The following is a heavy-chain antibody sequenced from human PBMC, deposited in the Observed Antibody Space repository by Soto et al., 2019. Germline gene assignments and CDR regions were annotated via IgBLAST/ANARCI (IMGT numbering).Heavy chain of an antibody. CDR1: GGTFSSYA. D-gene: IGHD3-22*01. J-gene: IGHJ5*02. CDR2: IIPIFGTA. CDR3: ARSYYYDSTDRSGCFDP. V-gene: IGHV1-69*01. Sequence: QVQLVQSGAEVKKPGSSVKVSCKASGGTFSSYAISWVRQAPGQGLEWMGGIIPIFGTANYAQKFQGRVTITADESTSTAYMKLSSLRSEDTAVYYGARSYYYDSTDRSGCFDPWGQGTLVTVSS.